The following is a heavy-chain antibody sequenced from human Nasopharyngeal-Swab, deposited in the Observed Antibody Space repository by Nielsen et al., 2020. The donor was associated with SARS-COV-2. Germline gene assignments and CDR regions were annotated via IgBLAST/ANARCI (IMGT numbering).Heavy chain of an antibody. V-gene: IGHV3-7*01. CDR2: IKQDGSEK. J-gene: IGHJ4*02. D-gene: IGHD3-10*01. CDR3: ARVGGRTSPMGS. CDR1: GFTFRDYW. Sequence: GESLKISCVASGFTFRDYWMSWVRQAPAKGLESVASIKQDGSEKNYVDSVKGRFTISRDNAKNSLFLQMDSLRTEDTAFYYCARVGGRTSPMGSWGQGTLVTVSS.